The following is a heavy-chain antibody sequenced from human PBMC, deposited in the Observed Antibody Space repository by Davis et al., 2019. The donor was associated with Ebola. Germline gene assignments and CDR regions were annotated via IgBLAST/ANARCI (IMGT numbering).Heavy chain of an antibody. CDR1: GYTFSDYY. V-gene: IGHV1-18*04. D-gene: IGHD3-3*01. CDR2: ISPFTHNT. Sequence: AASVKVSCKASGYTFSDYYIHWVRQAPGQGLEWMGWISPFTHNTHSAQKFQGRITMTTDGSTNTVFMDLTSLRSDDTAVYYCAGGDFWSGRFDYWGQGTLVTVSS. CDR3: AGGDFWSGRFDY. J-gene: IGHJ4*02.